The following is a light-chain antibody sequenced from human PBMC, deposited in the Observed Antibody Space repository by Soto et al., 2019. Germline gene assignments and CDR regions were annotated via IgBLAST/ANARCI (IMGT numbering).Light chain of an antibody. V-gene: IGKV3-20*01. J-gene: IGKJ1*01. Sequence: EIVLTQSPGTLSLSPGERVTLSCRASQSVSSGYLAWYQHKPGQAPRLLIYGASSRATGIPDRFSGSGSGTDFTLTISRLEPEDFAVYYCQQYGSSPLWTFGQGTKVEIK. CDR3: QQYGSSPLWT. CDR2: GAS. CDR1: QSVSSGY.